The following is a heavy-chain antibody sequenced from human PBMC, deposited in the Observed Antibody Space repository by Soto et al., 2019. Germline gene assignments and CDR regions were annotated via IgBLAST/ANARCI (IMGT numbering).Heavy chain of an antibody. Sequence: QVQLVQSGAEVKKPGSSVKVSCKASGGTFSSYAISWVRQAPGQGLEWMGGIIPIFGTANYAQKFQGRVTITADESTSKAYMELSSLRSEDTAVYYCARDRGSTVTTDYYYYGMDVWGQGTTVTVSS. CDR1: GGTFSSYA. CDR3: ARDRGSTVTTDYYYYGMDV. CDR2: IIPIFGTA. V-gene: IGHV1-69*01. D-gene: IGHD4-4*01. J-gene: IGHJ6*02.